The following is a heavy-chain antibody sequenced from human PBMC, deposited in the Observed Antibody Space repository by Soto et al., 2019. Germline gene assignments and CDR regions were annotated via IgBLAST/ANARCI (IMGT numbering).Heavy chain of an antibody. V-gene: IGHV3-33*01. J-gene: IGHJ4*02. D-gene: IGHD6-19*01. CDR3: ARETYSSGWNFDY. CDR2: IWYDGSNK. Sequence: QVQLVESGGGVVQPGRSLRLSCAASGFTFSSYGMHWVRQAPGKGLEWVVVIWYDGSNKYYADSVKGRFTISRDNSKNTLYLQMNSLRAEDTAVYYCARETYSSGWNFDYWGQGTLVTVSS. CDR1: GFTFSSYG.